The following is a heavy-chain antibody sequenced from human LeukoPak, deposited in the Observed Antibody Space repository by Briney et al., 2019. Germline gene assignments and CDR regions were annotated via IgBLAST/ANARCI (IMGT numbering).Heavy chain of an antibody. V-gene: IGHV3-48*03. D-gene: IGHD6-19*01. CDR1: GFPFSIYE. Sequence: PTGGSLRLSCAVSGFPFSIYEMNWVRQAPGKGLEWVSNIGSSGTTRYYADSVKGRFSISRDNAKNSLYLQMNSLRVDDTGVYYCALLAVASDFDYWGQGALVTVSS. J-gene: IGHJ4*02. CDR3: ALLAVASDFDY. CDR2: IGSSGTTR.